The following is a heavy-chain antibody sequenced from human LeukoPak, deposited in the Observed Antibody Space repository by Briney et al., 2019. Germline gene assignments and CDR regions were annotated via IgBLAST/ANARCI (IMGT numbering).Heavy chain of an antibody. J-gene: IGHJ2*01. CDR3: ARDEGTGDWYFDL. CDR2: INWNGGST. Sequence: PGGSLRLSCAASGFTFDDYAMHWVRQAPGKGLEWVSGINWNGGSTGYADSVKGRFTISRDNAKNSLYLQMNSLRAEDTALYYCARDEGTGDWYFDLWGRGTLVTVSS. D-gene: IGHD1/OR15-1a*01. V-gene: IGHV3-20*04. CDR1: GFTFDDYA.